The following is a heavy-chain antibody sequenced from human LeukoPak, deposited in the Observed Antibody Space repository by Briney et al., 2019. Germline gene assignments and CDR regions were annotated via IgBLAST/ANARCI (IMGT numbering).Heavy chain of an antibody. CDR2: ISTSSTYI. CDR1: GFTLRRYT. Sequence: PGGSLRLSCAASGFTLRRYTMNWVRQAPGKGLEWVSSISTSSTYIYYADSVKGRSTISRDNAKNSLYLQMNSLRAEDTAVYYCAGVGYYDSSDYYHEDGFDIWGQGTMVTVSS. J-gene: IGHJ3*02. CDR3: AGVGYYDSSDYYHEDGFDI. D-gene: IGHD3-22*01. V-gene: IGHV3-21*01.